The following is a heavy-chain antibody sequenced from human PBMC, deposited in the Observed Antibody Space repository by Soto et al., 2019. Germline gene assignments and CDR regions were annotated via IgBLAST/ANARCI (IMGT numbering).Heavy chain of an antibody. D-gene: IGHD1-26*01. J-gene: IGHJ6*02. CDR2: MNPNSGNT. CDR3: ARGQGGSNIYYYYGMDV. V-gene: IGHV1-8*01. CDR1: GYTFTSYD. Sequence: VASVKVSCKASGYTFTSYDINWVRQATGQGLEWMGWMNPNSGNTGYAQKFQGRVTMTRNTSISTAYMELSSLRSEDTAVYYCARGQGGSNIYYYYGMDVWGQGTTVTVSS.